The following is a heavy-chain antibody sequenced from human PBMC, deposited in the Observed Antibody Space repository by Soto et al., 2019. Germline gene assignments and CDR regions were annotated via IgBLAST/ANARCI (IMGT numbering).Heavy chain of an antibody. D-gene: IGHD6-13*01. V-gene: IGHV4-4*02. CDR3: AGQSGSSWYGNGFDP. Sequence: SGTLSLSCAVSGGSISSSNWWRWVRQPPGKGLEWIGEIYHSGSTNYNPSLKSRVTISVDKSKNQFSLKLSSVMAADTAVYYCAGQSGSSWYGNGFDPWGQGTLVTVSS. J-gene: IGHJ5*02. CDR2: IYHSGST. CDR1: GGSISSSNW.